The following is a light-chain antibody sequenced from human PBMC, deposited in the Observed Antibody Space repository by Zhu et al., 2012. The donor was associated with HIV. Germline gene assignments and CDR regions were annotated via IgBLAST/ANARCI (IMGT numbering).Light chain of an antibody. V-gene: IGKV3-20*01. Sequence: EIVLTQSPGTLSLSPGERVTLSCRASQTITNNYLAWFQQKPGQAPRLLIYGASSRATGIPDRFGGSGSGTDFTLTINKLAPEDFAVYYCQQYGSSPYTFGQGTTLEI. CDR2: GAS. J-gene: IGKJ2*01. CDR1: QTITNNY. CDR3: QQYGSSPYT.